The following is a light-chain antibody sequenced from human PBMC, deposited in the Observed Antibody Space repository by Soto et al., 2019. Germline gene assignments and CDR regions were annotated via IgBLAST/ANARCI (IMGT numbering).Light chain of an antibody. CDR2: EVT. J-gene: IGLJ3*02. V-gene: IGLV2-23*02. CDR3: FSYAGDSTWV. Sequence: QSALTQPASVSGSPGESITISCTRTRSDIGSYNSIAWYQQHPGKAPRVMIFEVTKRPSGISNRFSGSKSGSTASLTISGLQADDEADYFCFSYAGDSTWVFGGGTKLTVL. CDR1: RSDIGSYNS.